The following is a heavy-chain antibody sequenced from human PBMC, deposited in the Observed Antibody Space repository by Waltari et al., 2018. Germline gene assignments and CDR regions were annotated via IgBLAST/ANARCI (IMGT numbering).Heavy chain of an antibody. J-gene: IGHJ5*02. CDR3: ARGGGGDWEWFDP. D-gene: IGHD2-21*02. CDR1: GGPISGFY. CDR2: IYYTGST. Sequence: QVQLQESGPSVRKREKTMSLMRTVHGGPISGFYWSWVRQPPGKGLDWIGYIYYTGSTNFNPSLKSRVTISVDTSKNQFSLKLSSVTAADTAFYYCARGGGGDWEWFDPWGQGTLVTVSS. V-gene: IGHV4-59*01.